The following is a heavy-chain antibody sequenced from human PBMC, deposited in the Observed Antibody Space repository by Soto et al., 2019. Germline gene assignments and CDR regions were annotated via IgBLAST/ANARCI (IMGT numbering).Heavy chain of an antibody. Sequence: QVQLVQSGAEVKKPGSSVKVSCKASGGTFSSYAISWVRQAPGQGLEWMGGIIPIFGTANYAQKFQGRVTITADKSTSTAYMELRSLRSEDTGVYYFARGQTQGGVIVGKYHFDYWGQGTLVTVSS. CDR1: GGTFSSYA. D-gene: IGHD3-16*02. V-gene: IGHV1-69*06. J-gene: IGHJ4*02. CDR3: ARGQTQGGVIVGKYHFDY. CDR2: IIPIFGTA.